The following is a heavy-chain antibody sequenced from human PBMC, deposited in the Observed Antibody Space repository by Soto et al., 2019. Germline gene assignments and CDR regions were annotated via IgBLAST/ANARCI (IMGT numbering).Heavy chain of an antibody. CDR3: VRARGYTGYDLQY. J-gene: IGHJ4*02. V-gene: IGHV3-48*01. D-gene: IGHD5-12*01. CDR1: GFPFSSYA. Sequence: EVQLVESGGGLVQPGGSLRLSCAASGFPFSSYAMNWVRQAPGKRLEWVSYINSGSSTIYYADSAKGRFTISRDNAKNSLYLQMNSLGGEDTAVYFCVRARGYTGYDLQYWGQGALVAVSS. CDR2: INSGSSTI.